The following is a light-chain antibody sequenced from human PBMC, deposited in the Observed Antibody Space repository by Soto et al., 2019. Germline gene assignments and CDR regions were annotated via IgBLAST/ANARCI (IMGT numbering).Light chain of an antibody. CDR3: AAWDDSLNGPVV. CDR1: SSNIGSNT. V-gene: IGLV1-44*01. Sequence: QAVVTQPPSASGTPGQRVTISCSGSSSNIGSNTVNWYQQLPGTAPKLLIYSNNQRPTGVPDRFSGSKSGTSASLAISGLQSVDEADYYCAAWDDSLNGPVVFGGGTQLTVL. J-gene: IGLJ2*01. CDR2: SNN.